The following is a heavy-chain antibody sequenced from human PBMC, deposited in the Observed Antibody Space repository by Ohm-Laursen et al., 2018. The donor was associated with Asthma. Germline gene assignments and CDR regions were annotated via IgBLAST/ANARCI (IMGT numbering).Heavy chain of an antibody. J-gene: IGHJ6*02. D-gene: IGHD4-11*01. CDR1: GYTFSRYS. CDR2: ISTASTFI. Sequence: GSLRLSCAASGYTFSRYSIHWVRQAPGKGLEWVASISTASTFIYYADSVRGRFSISRDNARNSLYLQMNNLRAEDTAVYYCSRDPRRLPFWGQGTTVTVSS. CDR3: SRDPRRLPF. V-gene: IGHV3-21*04.